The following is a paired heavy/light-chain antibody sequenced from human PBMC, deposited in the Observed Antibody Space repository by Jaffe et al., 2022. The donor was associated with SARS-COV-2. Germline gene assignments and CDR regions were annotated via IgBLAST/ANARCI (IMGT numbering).Heavy chain of an antibody. CDR3: ARARVRGYYDFWSGYSDAFDI. Sequence: QVQLQQWGAGLLKPSETLSLTCAVYGGSFSGYYWSWIRQPPGKGLEWIGEINHSGSTNYNPSLKSRVTISVDTSKNQFSLKLSSVTAADTAVYYCARARVRGYYDFWSGYSDAFDIWGQGTMVTVSS. V-gene: IGHV4-34*01. CDR1: GGSFSGYY. CDR2: INHSGST. J-gene: IGHJ3*02. D-gene: IGHD3-3*01.
Light chain of an antibody. CDR1: SSDVGGYNY. V-gene: IGLV2-14*01. Sequence: QSALTQPASVSGSPGQSITISCTGTSSDVGGYNYVSWYQQHPGKAPKLMIYDVSNRPSGVSNRFSGSKSGNTASLTISGLQAEDEADYYCSSYTSSSIWVFGGGTKLTVL. J-gene: IGLJ3*02. CDR2: DVS. CDR3: SSYTSSSIWV.